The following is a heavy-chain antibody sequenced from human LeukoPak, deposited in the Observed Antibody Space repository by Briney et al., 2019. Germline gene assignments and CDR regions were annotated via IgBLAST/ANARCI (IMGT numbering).Heavy chain of an antibody. CDR3: ARVLFRGQWRHMAV. D-gene: IGHD6-19*01. CDR1: GYTLTTYG. V-gene: IGHV1-18*01. Sequence: ASVKVSCKASGYTLTTYGISWLGQAPGRGIEWVGWIRTDKGNTNHAQKLQGRLTMTTAPSTNTAYMELRSLRSDDTAVYYCARVLFRGQWRHMAVWGKGTTVTVPS. J-gene: IGHJ6*03. CDR2: IRTDKGNT.